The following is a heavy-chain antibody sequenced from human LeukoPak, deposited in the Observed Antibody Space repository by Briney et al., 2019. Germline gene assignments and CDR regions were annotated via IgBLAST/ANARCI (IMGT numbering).Heavy chain of an antibody. CDR3: AKAHTYYYDSSGPTDAFDI. CDR2: ISGSGGST. J-gene: IGHJ3*02. CDR1: GFTFSSYA. Sequence: GGSLRLSCAASGFTFSSYAMSWVRQAPGKGLEWVSAISGSGGSTYYADSVKGRFTISRGNSKNTLYLQMNSLRAEDTAVYYCAKAHTYYYDSSGPTDAFDIWGQGTMVTVSS. V-gene: IGHV3-23*01. D-gene: IGHD3-22*01.